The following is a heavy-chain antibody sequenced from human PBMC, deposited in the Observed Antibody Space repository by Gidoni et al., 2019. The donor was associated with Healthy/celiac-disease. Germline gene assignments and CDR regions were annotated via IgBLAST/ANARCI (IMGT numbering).Heavy chain of an antibody. CDR3: ARERVSTSNYYYGMDV. J-gene: IGHJ6*02. Sequence: QVQLVQSGSEVKKPGSSVKLSCKASGGSFSSYAISWVRQAPGQGLEWMGGIIPIFGTANYAQKFQGRVTITADESTSTAYMELSSLRSEDTAVYYCARERVSTSNYYYGMDVWGQGTTVTVSS. CDR1: GGSFSSYA. CDR2: IIPIFGTA. V-gene: IGHV1-69*01. D-gene: IGHD3-3*01.